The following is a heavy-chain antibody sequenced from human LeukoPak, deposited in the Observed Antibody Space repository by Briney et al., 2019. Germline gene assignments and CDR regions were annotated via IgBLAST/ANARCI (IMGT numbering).Heavy chain of an antibody. CDR1: GYTFTNYG. Sequence: VASVKVSCTASGYTFTNYGISWVRQAPGQGLEWMGWISAYNGNTNYAQKFQGRVTMTTDTSTSTAYMELRSLRSDDTAVYYCARDRDYGDYNTQDLFVYWGQGTLVTVSS. V-gene: IGHV1-18*01. D-gene: IGHD4-17*01. CDR3: ARDRDYGDYNTQDLFVY. J-gene: IGHJ4*02. CDR2: ISAYNGNT.